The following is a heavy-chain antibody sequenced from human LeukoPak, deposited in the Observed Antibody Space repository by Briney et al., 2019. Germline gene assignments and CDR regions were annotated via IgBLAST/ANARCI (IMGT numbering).Heavy chain of an antibody. V-gene: IGHV3-11*01. D-gene: IGHD2/OR15-2a*01. CDR2: ISSSGSTI. J-gene: IGHJ5*02. CDR3: AKEATGSSFSTS. Sequence: GGSLRLSCAASGFTFSDYYMSWIRQAPGKGLEWVSYISSSGSTIYYADSVKGRFTISRDNSKNTLYLQMSSLRVEDTAVYYCAKEATGSSFSTSWGQGTLVTVSS. CDR1: GFTFSDYY.